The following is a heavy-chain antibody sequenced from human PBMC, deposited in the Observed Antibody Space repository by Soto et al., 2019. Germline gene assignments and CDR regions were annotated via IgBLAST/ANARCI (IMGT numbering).Heavy chain of an antibody. CDR2: IYYSGST. Sequence: SEMLSLTCTVCGGSISSSSYYWGWIRQPPGKGLEWIGSIYYSGSTYYNPSLKSRVTISVDTSKNQFSLKLSSVTAADTAVYYCARRTVGYYGMDVWGQGTTVTVSS. CDR1: GGSISSSSYY. CDR3: ARRTVGYYGMDV. V-gene: IGHV4-39*01. J-gene: IGHJ6*02. D-gene: IGHD1-26*01.